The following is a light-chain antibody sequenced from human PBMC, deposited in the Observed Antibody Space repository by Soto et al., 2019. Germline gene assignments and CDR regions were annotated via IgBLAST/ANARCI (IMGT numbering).Light chain of an antibody. CDR3: QQYDPFSN. V-gene: IGKV1-5*01. Sequence: IQMTQSPSTLSAYVGDTVTITCRASQSTSYSLAWYQQKPGKPPTLLINDASALESGVPSRFSGSRSGAEFTLTISSLQPDDSATYDCQQYDPFSNFGQGTKLEI. CDR1: QSTSYS. CDR2: DAS. J-gene: IGKJ2*01.